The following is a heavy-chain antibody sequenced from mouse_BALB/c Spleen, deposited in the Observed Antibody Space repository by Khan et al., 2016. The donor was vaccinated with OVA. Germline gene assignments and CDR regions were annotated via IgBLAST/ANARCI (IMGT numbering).Heavy chain of an antibody. D-gene: IGHD2-14*01. V-gene: IGHV9-3-1*01. Sequence: LVESGPELKKPGETVKISCKASGYTFRNNGMNWAKQTPGKGLKWMGWINTYTGDPTYADDFKGRFAFSLETSADTAYLQINNLKNEDTATYFCARVGYNGTMDSWGQGTSVTVSS. CDR3: ARVGYNGTMDS. CDR2: INTYTGDP. J-gene: IGHJ4*01. CDR1: GYTFRNNG.